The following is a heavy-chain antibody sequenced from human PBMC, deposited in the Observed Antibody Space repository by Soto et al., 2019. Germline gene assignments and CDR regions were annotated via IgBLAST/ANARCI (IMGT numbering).Heavy chain of an antibody. D-gene: IGHD2-2*03. CDR3: SKDWIFQEDHFDY. V-gene: IGHV3-23*01. Sequence: ERPLTLYCAASWVALSSNAMSWVRQARGKGLEWVSAISGSGGSTYYADSVKGRFTISRDNSKNTLYLQMNSLRAEDTAVYYCSKDWIFQEDHFDYWGQGT. CDR1: WVALSSNA. CDR2: ISGSGGST. J-gene: IGHJ4*02.